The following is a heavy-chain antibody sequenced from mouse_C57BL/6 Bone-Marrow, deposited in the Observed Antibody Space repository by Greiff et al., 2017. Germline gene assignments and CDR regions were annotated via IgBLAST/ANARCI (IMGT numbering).Heavy chain of an antibody. CDR2: ISDGGSYT. V-gene: IGHV5-4*01. D-gene: IGHD1-1*01. Sequence: EVQGVESGGGLVKPGGSLKLSCAASGFTFSSYAMSWVRQTPEKRLEWVATISDGGSYTYYPDNVKGRFTISSDNAKNNLYLQMSHLKSEDTAMYYCAGDLVVAGGYYAMDYWGQGTSVTVSS. CDR1: GFTFSSYA. J-gene: IGHJ4*01. CDR3: AGDLVVAGGYYAMDY.